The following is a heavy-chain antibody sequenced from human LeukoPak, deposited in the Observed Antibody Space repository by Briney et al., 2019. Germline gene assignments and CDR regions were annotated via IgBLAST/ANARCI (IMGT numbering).Heavy chain of an antibody. J-gene: IGHJ4*02. Sequence: SETLSLTCTVSGGFISSSSYYWGWIRQPPGKGLEWIGRIYTSGSTNYNPSLKSRVTMSVDTSKNQFSLKLSSVTAADTAVYYCARDGGSSTFDYWGQGTLVTVSS. D-gene: IGHD1-26*01. CDR1: GGFISSSSYY. V-gene: IGHV4-39*07. CDR2: IYTSGST. CDR3: ARDGGSSTFDY.